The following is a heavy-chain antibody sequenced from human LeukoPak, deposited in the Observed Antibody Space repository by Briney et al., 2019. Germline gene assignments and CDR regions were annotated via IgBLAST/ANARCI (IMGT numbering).Heavy chain of an antibody. V-gene: IGHV1-46*01. CDR2: INPSGGST. CDR1: GYTFTSYY. CDR3: ARDLYGSGTYPRY. D-gene: IGHD3-10*01. Sequence: ASAKVSCKASGYTFTSYYMHWVRQAPGQGPEWMGIINPSGGSTTYAQKFQGRVTMTGDTSTSTVYMELSSLRSEDTAVYYCARDLYGSGTYPRYWGQGTLVTVSS. J-gene: IGHJ4*02.